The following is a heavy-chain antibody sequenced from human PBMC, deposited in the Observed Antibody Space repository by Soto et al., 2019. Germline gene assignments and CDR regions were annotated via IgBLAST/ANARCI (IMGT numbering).Heavy chain of an antibody. CDR2: IWYDGSNK. CDR1: GFTFSSYG. V-gene: IGHV3-33*01. J-gene: IGHJ4*02. Sequence: QVQLVESGGGVVQPGRSLRLSCAASGFTFSSYGMHWVRQAPGKGLEWVAVIWYDGSNKYYADSVKGRFTISRDNSKNTLYLQMNSLRGEDTAVYYCARDQSTCSGGSCYSGFDYWGQGTLVTVSS. D-gene: IGHD2-15*01. CDR3: ARDQSTCSGGSCYSGFDY.